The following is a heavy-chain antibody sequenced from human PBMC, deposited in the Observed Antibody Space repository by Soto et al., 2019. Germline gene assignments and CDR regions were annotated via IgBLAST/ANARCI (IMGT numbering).Heavy chain of an antibody. CDR3: AKDLGAYYYDSSGYYDY. V-gene: IGHV3-23*01. D-gene: IGHD3-22*01. CDR2: ISGSGGST. Sequence: VGSLRLSCAASGFTFSSYAMSWVRQAPGKGLEWVSAISGSGGSTYYADSVKGRFTISRDNSENTLYLQMNSLRAEDTAVYYCAKDLGAYYYDSSGYYDYWGQGTLVTVSS. J-gene: IGHJ4*02. CDR1: GFTFSSYA.